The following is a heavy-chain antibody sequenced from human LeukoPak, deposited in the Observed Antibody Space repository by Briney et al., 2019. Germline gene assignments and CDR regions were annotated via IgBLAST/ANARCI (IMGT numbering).Heavy chain of an antibody. D-gene: IGHD6-19*01. CDR1: GGTFSSYA. Sequence: GASVNVSCKASGGTFSSYAISWVRQAPGQGLEWMGGIIPIFGTANYAQKFQGRVTVTADESTSTAYMELSSLRSEDTAVYYCARGTGGYSSGWYSDYWGQGTLVTVSS. CDR2: IIPIFGTA. V-gene: IGHV1-69*13. CDR3: ARGTGGYSSGWYSDY. J-gene: IGHJ4*02.